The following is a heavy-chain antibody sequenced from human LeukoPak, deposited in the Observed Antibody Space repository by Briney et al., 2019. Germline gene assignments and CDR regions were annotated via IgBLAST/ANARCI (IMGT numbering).Heavy chain of an antibody. CDR2: INQDEIER. J-gene: IGHJ4*02. Sequence: GGSLRLSCAASGFTFSAFWMSWVRQAPGKGLEWVATINQDEIERYSVDSMKGRFTISRDNAKNSLFLQMNSLRTEDTAVYFCARGRGVRDFIDYWGQGTLVTVSS. CDR3: ARGRGVRDFIDY. CDR1: GFTFSAFW. V-gene: IGHV3-7*04. D-gene: IGHD3-10*01.